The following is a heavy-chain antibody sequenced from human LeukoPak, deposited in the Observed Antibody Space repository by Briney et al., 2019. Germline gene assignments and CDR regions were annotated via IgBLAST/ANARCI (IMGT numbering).Heavy chain of an antibody. CDR1: GYTFTSYY. V-gene: IGHV1-46*01. D-gene: IGHD6-13*01. CDR3: ARGGPLWSSSWYEIDY. J-gene: IGHJ4*02. Sequence: ASVKVSCKASGYTFTSYYMHWVRQAPGQGLEWMGIMNPSGGSTSYAQKFQGRVTMTRDTSTSTVYMELSSLRSEDTAVYYCARGGPLWSSSWYEIDYWGQGTLVTVSS. CDR2: MNPSGGST.